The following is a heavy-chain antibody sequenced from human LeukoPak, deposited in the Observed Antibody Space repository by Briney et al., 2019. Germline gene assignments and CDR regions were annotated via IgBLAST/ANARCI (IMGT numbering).Heavy chain of an antibody. CDR1: GGSISSSSYY. CDR2: IYYSGST. CDR3: ARDSGYDRNWFDP. D-gene: IGHD5-12*01. J-gene: IGHJ5*02. V-gene: IGHV4-39*07. Sequence: PSETLSLTCTVSGGSISSSSYYWGWIRQPPGKGLEWIGSIYYSGSTYYNPSLKSRVTISVDTSKNQFSLKLSSVTAADPAVYYCARDSGYDRNWFDPWGQGTLVTVSS.